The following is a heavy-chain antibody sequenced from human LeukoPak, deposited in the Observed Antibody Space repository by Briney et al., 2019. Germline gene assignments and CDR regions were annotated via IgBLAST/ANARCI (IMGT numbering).Heavy chain of an antibody. J-gene: IGHJ5*02. CDR1: GYTFTNYV. V-gene: IGHV1-2*02. CDR2: INPNSGGT. D-gene: IGHD4-17*01. Sequence: ASVKVSCKASGYTFTNYVMHWVRQAPGQGLEWMGWINPNSGGTNYAQKFQGRVTMTRDTSISTAYMELSRLRSDDTAVYYCARDYGDYGDLNWFDPWGQGTLVTVSS. CDR3: ARDYGDYGDLNWFDP.